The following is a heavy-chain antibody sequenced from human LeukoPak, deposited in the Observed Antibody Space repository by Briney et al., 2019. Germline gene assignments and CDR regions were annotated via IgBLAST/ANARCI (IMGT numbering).Heavy chain of an antibody. J-gene: IGHJ4*02. CDR3: ARVATRGRIDY. Sequence: PSETLSLTCAVYGGSFSGYYWSWIRQPPGKGLEWIGEINHSGSTNYNPSLKSRVTISVDTSKNQFSLKLSSVTAADTAVYYCARVATRGRIDYWGQGTLVTVSS. CDR1: GGSFSGYY. D-gene: IGHD3-10*01. CDR2: INHSGST. V-gene: IGHV4-34*01.